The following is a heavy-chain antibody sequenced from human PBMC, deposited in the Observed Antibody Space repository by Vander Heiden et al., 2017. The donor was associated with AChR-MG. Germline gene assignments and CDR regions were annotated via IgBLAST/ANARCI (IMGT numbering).Heavy chain of an antibody. D-gene: IGHD3-16*01. J-gene: IGHJ6*02. Sequence: QVPLVPSGAEVQKPGSSVTVACRAYEGTFRSYGIGGVRQAPGQGLEGMGGISPIFGTANYAQKFQGRVTITADESTSTAYMELSSLRSEDTAVYYCARDGAPDVWGQGTTVTVSS. CDR2: ISPIFGTA. CDR1: EGTFRSYG. V-gene: IGHV1-69*01. CDR3: ARDGAPDV.